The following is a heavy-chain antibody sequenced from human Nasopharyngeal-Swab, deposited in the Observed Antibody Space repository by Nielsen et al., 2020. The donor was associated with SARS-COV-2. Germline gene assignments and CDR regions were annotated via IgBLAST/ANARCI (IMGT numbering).Heavy chain of an antibody. CDR2: ITSDGTTT. J-gene: IGHJ6*04. CDR3: ARSYWGAEDV. CDR1: GFTFNNYW. V-gene: IGHV3-74*01. Sequence: GGSLRLSCTAYGFTFNNYWMDWVRQVPGKGLMWVSHITSDGTTTSYSDSVKGRFTTSRDNLKDTLYLQMNSLRAEDTAVYYCARSYWGAEDVWGKGTTATVSS. D-gene: IGHD7-27*01.